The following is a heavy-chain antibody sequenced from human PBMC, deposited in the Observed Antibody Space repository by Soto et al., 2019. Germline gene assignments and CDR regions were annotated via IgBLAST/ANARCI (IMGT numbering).Heavy chain of an antibody. J-gene: IGHJ4*02. CDR2: INHSGST. V-gene: IGHV4-34*01. D-gene: IGHD2-15*01. CDR3: ARAAPRYCSGGSCCSGGDY. Sequence: QVQLQQWGAGLLKPSETLSLTCAVYGGSFSGYYWSWIRQPPGKGLEWIGEINHSGSTNYNPSLKSRVTISVDTSKNKFSLKLSSVTAADTAVYYCARAAPRYCSGGSCCSGGDYWGQGTLVTVSS. CDR1: GGSFSGYY.